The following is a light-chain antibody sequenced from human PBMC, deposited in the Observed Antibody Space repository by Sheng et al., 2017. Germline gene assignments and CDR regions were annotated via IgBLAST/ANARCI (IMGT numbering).Light chain of an antibody. CDR2: DVS. CDR1: SSDVGSYNL. V-gene: IGLV2-23*02. J-gene: IGLJ3*02. CDR3: CSYAGSSTWV. Sequence: QSAPTQPASVSGSPGQSITISCTGTSSDVGSYNLVSWYQQHPGKAPKLMIYDVSKRPSGVSNRFSGSKSGNTASLTISGLQAEDEADYYCCSYAGSSTWVFGGGTKLTVL.